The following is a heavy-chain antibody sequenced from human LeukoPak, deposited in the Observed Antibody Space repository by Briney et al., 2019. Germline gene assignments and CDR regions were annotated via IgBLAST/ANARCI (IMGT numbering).Heavy chain of an antibody. D-gene: IGHD7-27*01. Sequence: PGRSLRLSCAASGFTFSSYATTWLRQAPGKWLELVASIGAGGTNTYYADSVAGRFTISRDNSMQTLFVQMNRLRPEDTAVYFCAKDSGRLGVREVFDFCGQGTMVTVSS. CDR1: GFTFSSYA. CDR2: IGAGGTNT. V-gene: IGHV3-23*01. CDR3: AKDSGRLGVREVFDF. J-gene: IGHJ3*01.